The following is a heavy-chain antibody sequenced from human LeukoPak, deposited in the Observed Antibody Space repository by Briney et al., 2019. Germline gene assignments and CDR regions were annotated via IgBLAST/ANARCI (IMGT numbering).Heavy chain of an antibody. V-gene: IGHV4-4*02. CDR3: ARDSPLSREHRDAFDL. J-gene: IGHJ3*01. Sequence: SQTLSLTCTVSGGSISSTNWWSWVRQSPGKELEWIGEIYHGGNTNYNPSLKSRATISLDKSRNQFFLRLNSVTAADTAVYFCARDSPLSREHRDAFDLWGQGTMVTVSS. CDR2: IYHGGNT. D-gene: IGHD1/OR15-1a*01. CDR1: GGSISSTNW.